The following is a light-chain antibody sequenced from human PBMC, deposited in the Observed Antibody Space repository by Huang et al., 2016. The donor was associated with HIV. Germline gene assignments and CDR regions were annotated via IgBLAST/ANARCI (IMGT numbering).Light chain of an antibody. CDR1: QSVKS. Sequence: EIVMTQSPPTLSASPGERATLSCRASQSVKSLAWYQQRPGQAPKLLVYDVSSRATGTPARFSGSGSGTDFTLTINTLQSEDFALYYCQQYDDWPPWSFGQGTRVDMK. CDR3: QQYDDWPPWS. CDR2: DVS. V-gene: IGKV3-15*01. J-gene: IGKJ1*01.